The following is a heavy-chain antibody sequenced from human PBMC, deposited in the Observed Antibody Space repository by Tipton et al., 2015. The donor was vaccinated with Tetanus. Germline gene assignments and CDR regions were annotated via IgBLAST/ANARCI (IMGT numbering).Heavy chain of an antibody. CDR1: GFSFNRHV. Sequence: QLVQSGGGVVQPGRSRRLSCEVFGFSFNRHVLHWVRQAPGKGLEWVASFGNGPDNKNYSDAVRGRFSISGDAPQNTLYLQMNSLRAEDTAVYYCARGGTSAYYFDTSGFAVLGYGMDVWGQGTTVTVSS. CDR2: FGNGPDNK. D-gene: IGHD3-22*01. CDR3: ARGGTSAYYFDTSGFAVLGYGMDV. J-gene: IGHJ6*02. V-gene: IGHV3-30-3*01.